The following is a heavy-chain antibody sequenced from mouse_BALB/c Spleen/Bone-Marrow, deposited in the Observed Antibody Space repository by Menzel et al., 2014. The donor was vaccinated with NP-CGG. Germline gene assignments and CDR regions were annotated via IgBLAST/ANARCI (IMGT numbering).Heavy chain of an antibody. CDR1: GFSLTGYG. CDR3: ARERDLTLDY. Sequence: QVQLKESGPGLVAPSQSLSITCTVSGFSLTGYGVHRVRQPPGKGLEWLGVIWAGGSTDYNSALMSRLSINKDNSKSQVFLKMNSLQTDDTAMYYCARERDLTLDYWGQGTTLTVSS. V-gene: IGHV2-9*02. J-gene: IGHJ2*01. D-gene: IGHD4-1*01. CDR2: IWAGGST.